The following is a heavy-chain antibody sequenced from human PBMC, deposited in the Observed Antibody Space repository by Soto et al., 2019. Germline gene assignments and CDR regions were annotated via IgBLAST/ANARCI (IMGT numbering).Heavy chain of an antibody. CDR3: AKASVTTTEDLVGYFFDY. CDR1: GFTFMNYG. V-gene: IGHV3-23*01. CDR2: VSGSGEST. Sequence: GGSLRLSCAASGFTFMNYGVSWVRQAPGKGPEWVSGVSGSGESTYYADSMKGRFTISRDNFENTVYLQIHSLRPEDTAIYYCAKASVTTTEDLVGYFFDYWGRGTLVTVSS. J-gene: IGHJ4*02. D-gene: IGHD4-17*01.